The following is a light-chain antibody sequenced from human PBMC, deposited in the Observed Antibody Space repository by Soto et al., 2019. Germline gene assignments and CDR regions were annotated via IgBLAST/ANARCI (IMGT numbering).Light chain of an antibody. CDR3: QQYNNWPS. CDR2: DIS. Sequence: EILFTQSPGTLSLSPGERATPSCRASQTVSRNLAWYQQRPGQAPRLLIYDISNRAAGVPARLSGSGSETEFTLTIRSLQSEDFAVYFCQQYNNWPSFGQGTRLEIK. V-gene: IGKV3-15*01. CDR1: QTVSRN. J-gene: IGKJ5*01.